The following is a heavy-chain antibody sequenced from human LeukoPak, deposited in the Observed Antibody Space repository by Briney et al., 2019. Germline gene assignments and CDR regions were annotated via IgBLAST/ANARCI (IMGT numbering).Heavy chain of an antibody. CDR2: IYYSGRI. CDR3: ARIYGSGSYVDY. Sequence: PSETLTLTCTVSGGSIRSYYWSWIRQPPGKGLEWIGYIYYSGRINYNPSLKSRLTISVDTSKNQFSLKMRSVTDADTAVYYCARIYGSGSYVDYWGQGTLVTVSS. V-gene: IGHV4-59*01. CDR1: GGSIRSYY. J-gene: IGHJ4*02. D-gene: IGHD3-10*01.